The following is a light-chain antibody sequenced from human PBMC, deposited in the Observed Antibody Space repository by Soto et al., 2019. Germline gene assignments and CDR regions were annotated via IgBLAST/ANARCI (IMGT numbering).Light chain of an antibody. CDR2: GVT. J-gene: IGLJ1*01. CDR3: SSYSTSFFYV. V-gene: IGLV2-14*03. CDR1: SSDIGFYNY. Sequence: QSALTQPASVSGYPGQSITISCTGTSSDIGFYNYVSWYQQYPGKAPNLLIYGVTNRPSGVSYRFSGSKSGYTGSLTLSGLRDQDEAHYYCSSYSTSFFYVFGTRTKATVL.